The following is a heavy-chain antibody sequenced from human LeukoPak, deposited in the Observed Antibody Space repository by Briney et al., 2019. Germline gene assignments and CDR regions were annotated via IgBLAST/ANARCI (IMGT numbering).Heavy chain of an antibody. CDR2: ISGSAGAT. J-gene: IGHJ4*01. V-gene: IGHV3-23*01. D-gene: IGHD3-9*01. Sequence: GGSLRLSCAASGFTFNNYAMSWVRQAPGKGLEWVSAISGSAGATYYPDSVKGRFTISRDNSKNTLHLQMNSLRAEDTAVYYCAKKRDNHDWLYYFDVWGQGTQVTVSS. CDR3: AKKRDNHDWLYYFDV. CDR1: GFTFNNYA.